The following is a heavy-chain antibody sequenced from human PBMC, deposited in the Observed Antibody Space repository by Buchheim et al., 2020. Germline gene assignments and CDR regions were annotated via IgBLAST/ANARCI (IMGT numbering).Heavy chain of an antibody. Sequence: QVQLQESGPGLVKPSQTLSLTCTVSGGSISSGGYYWTWIRQHPGKGLEWIGFLYYSGTTYYNPSLKSRVTLSVDTSKNQISLKLSSVTAADTAVYYCARDLGNDSQGYFDLWGRGTL. CDR2: LYYSGTT. CDR1: GGSISSGGYY. J-gene: IGHJ2*01. D-gene: IGHD2-21*02. V-gene: IGHV4-31*03. CDR3: ARDLGNDSQGYFDL.